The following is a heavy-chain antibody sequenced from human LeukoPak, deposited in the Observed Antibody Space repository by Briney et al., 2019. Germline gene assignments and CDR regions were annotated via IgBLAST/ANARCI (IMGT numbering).Heavy chain of an antibody. CDR3: ARKWGDSSGYPLFDY. D-gene: IGHD3-22*01. V-gene: IGHV4-39*07. J-gene: IGHJ4*02. CDR1: GGSISSSSCY. CDR2: IYYSGST. Sequence: SETLSLTCTVSGGSISSSSCYWGWIRQPPGKGLEWIGSIYYSGSTYYNPSLKSRVTISVDTSKNQFSLKLSSVTAADTAVYYCARKWGDSSGYPLFDYWGQGTLVTVSS.